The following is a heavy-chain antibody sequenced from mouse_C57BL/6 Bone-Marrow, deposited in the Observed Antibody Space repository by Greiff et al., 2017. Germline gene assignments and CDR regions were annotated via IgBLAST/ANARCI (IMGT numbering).Heavy chain of an antibody. CDR3: AGQLRLRGAY. CDR1: GYTFTSYG. Sequence: QVQLQQSGAELVRPGASVKLSCKASGYTFTSYGISWVKQRTGQGLEWIGEIYPRSGNTYYNEKFKGKATLTADKSSSTAYMELRRLTSDDAAVYFCAGQLRLRGAYWGQGTLVTVSA. CDR2: IYPRSGNT. V-gene: IGHV1-81*01. J-gene: IGHJ3*01. D-gene: IGHD3-2*02.